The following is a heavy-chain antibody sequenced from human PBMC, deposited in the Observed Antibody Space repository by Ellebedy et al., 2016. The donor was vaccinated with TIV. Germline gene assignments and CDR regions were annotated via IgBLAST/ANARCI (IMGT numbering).Heavy chain of an antibody. V-gene: IGHV3-33*01. D-gene: IGHD2-21*02. CDR2: IWYDESNE. J-gene: IGHJ4*02. Sequence: PGGSLRLSCAASGFTFSSYGMHWVRQAPGKGLEWVAVIWYDESNEYYADSVKGRFTISRDNTKNSLLLQMNNLGAEETAIYYCARAIYNRDCRFDYWGQGALVTVAS. CDR1: GFTFSSYG. CDR3: ARAIYNRDCRFDY.